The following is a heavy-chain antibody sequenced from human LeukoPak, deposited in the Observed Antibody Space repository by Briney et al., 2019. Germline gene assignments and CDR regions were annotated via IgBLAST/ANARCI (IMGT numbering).Heavy chain of an antibody. J-gene: IGHJ4*02. CDR1: GYSISSGYY. CDR3: ARESHYFDY. V-gene: IGHV4-38-2*02. Sequence: PSETLSLTCAVSGYSISSGYYWGWIRQPPGKGLEWIGSIYHSGSTYYNPSLKSRVTISVDTSKHQFSLKLSSVTAADTAVYYCARESHYFDYWGQGTLVTVSS. CDR2: IYHSGST.